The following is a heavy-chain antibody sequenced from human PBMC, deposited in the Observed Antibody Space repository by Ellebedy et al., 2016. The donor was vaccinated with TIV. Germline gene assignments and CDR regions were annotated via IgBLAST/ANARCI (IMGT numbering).Heavy chain of an antibody. D-gene: IGHD6-25*01. V-gene: IGHV2-5*02. Sequence: FGPTLVKPTQTLTLTCTFSGFSLTTSGVGVGWIRQPPGKTLEWLAIIYWDDDKRYIPSLKTRLTITKDTSKNQVLLTITNMDPVDTATYYCALRRLEAAVNWGQGTLVTVSS. CDR3: ALRRLEAAVN. J-gene: IGHJ4*02. CDR2: IYWDDDK. CDR1: GFSLTTSGVG.